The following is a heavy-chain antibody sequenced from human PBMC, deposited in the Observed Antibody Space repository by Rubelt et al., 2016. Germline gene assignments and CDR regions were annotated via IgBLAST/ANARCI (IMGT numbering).Heavy chain of an antibody. CDR3: ARDVGGDSVLYYCDY. D-gene: IGHD2-21*02. J-gene: IGHJ4*02. CDR2: IIPILGIA. CDR1: GGTFSSYA. Sequence: QVQLVQSGAEGKKPGSSVKVSCKASGGTFSSYAISWVRQAPGQGLEWMGRIIPILGIANYAQKFQGRVTITADKSTSTAYMELSSLRSEDTAGYYCARDVGGDSVLYYCDYCGQGTLVTVSS. V-gene: IGHV1-69*04.